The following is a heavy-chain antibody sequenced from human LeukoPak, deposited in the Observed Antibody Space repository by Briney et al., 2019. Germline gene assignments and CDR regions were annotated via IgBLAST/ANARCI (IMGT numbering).Heavy chain of an antibody. V-gene: IGHV4-34*01. CDR2: INHSGST. D-gene: IGHD5-12*01. CDR1: GGSFSGYY. CDR3: ARGMSGYDPPYYYYYMDV. J-gene: IGHJ6*03. Sequence: SETLSLTCAVYGGSFSGYYWSWIRQPPGKGLEWIGEINHSGSTNYNPSLKSRVTISVDTSKNQFSLKLSSVTAADTAVYYCARGMSGYDPPYYYYYMDVWGKGTTVTVSS.